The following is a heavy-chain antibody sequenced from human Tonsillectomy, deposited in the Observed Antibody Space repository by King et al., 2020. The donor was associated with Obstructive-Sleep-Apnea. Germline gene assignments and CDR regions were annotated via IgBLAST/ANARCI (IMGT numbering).Heavy chain of an antibody. CDR3: AREALSYEDY. CDR1: GGSFSGYY. CDR2: INHSGST. V-gene: IGHV4-34*01. D-gene: IGHD5-18*01. Sequence: VQLQQWGAGLLKPSETLSLTCAVYGGSFSGYYWSWIRQPPGKGLEWIGEINHSGSTNYNPSLKSRVTISEDTSKNQFSLKLSSVTAADTAVYYCAREALSYEDYWGQGTLVTVSS. J-gene: IGHJ4*02.